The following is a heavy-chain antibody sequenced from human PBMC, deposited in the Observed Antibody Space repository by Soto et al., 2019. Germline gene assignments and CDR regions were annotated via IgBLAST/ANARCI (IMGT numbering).Heavy chain of an antibody. D-gene: IGHD2-2*01. CDR2: IYYSGST. CDR3: ARQTHRYCSSTSCVSWFDP. V-gene: IGHV4-61*01. CDR1: GGSVSSGSYY. J-gene: IGHJ5*02. Sequence: QVQLQESGPGLVKPSETLSLTCTVSGGSVSSGSYYWSWIRQPPGKGLEWIGYIYYSGSTNYNPSLKSRVTISVDTSKNQFSLKLSSVTAADTAVYYCARQTHRYCSSTSCVSWFDPWGQGTLVTVSS.